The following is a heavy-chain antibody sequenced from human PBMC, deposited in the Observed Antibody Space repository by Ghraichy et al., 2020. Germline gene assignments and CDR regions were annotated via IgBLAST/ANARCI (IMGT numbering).Heavy chain of an antibody. Sequence: ETLSLTCAVYGGSFSGYYWSWIRQPPGKGLEWIGEINHSGSTNYNPSLKSRVTISVDTSKNQFSLKLSSVTAADTAVYYCARGVAARLGYFDYWGQGTLVTVSS. CDR3: ARGVAARLGYFDY. D-gene: IGHD6-6*01. CDR2: INHSGST. J-gene: IGHJ4*02. V-gene: IGHV4-34*01. CDR1: GGSFSGYY.